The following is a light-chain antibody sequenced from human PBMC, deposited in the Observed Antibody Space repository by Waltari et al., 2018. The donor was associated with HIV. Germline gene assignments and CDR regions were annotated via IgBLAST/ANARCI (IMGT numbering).Light chain of an antibody. CDR1: HSNVENHY. CDR2: DIE. Sequence: QSILTQPPSVSAAPGQKVSFPCSGGHSNVENHYVSWYQQVPGKAPRLLIYDIEKVPSGSPDRFSASNAGMSATLDITGLQIVDEADYYCGTWDGSLNLYVFGPGTTVAVL. CDR3: GTWDGSLNLYV. V-gene: IGLV1-51*01. J-gene: IGLJ1*01.